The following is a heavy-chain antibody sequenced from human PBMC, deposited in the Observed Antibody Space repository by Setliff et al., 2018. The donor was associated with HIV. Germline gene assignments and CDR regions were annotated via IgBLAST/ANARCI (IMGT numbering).Heavy chain of an antibody. J-gene: IGHJ4*02. CDR2: IYHSGST. Sequence: KPSETLSLTCVVSGYSISSGYYWGWIRQPPGKGLEWIGSIYHSGSTNYNPSLKSRVTISIDTSKNQFSLKLRSATATDTALYYCARVSSSYYFLGAFDSWGQGTLVTVSS. D-gene: IGHD6-13*01. V-gene: IGHV4-38-2*01. CDR3: ARVSSSYYFLGAFDS. CDR1: GYSISSGYY.